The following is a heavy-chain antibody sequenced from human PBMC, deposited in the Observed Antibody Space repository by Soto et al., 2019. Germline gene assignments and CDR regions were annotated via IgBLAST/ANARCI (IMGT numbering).Heavy chain of an antibody. CDR2: IKEDGTTK. D-gene: IGHD2-15*01. V-gene: IGHV3-7*01. CDR3: ARDQGHCSGGTCYIGAVDY. CDR1: GFTFSNSW. Sequence: GGSLRLSCAASGFTFSNSWMNWVRQAPGKGLEWVANIKEDGTTKYYLDSVKGRFTISRDNSKNTLYLQMNSLRAEDTAVYYCARDQGHCSGGTCYIGAVDYWGQGTLVTVSS. J-gene: IGHJ4*02.